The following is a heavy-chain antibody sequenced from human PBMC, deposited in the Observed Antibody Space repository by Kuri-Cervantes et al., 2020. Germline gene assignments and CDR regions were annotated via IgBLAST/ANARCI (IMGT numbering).Heavy chain of an antibody. J-gene: IGHJ3*02. Sequence: SETLSLTCAVYGGSFSGYYWSWIRQPPGKGLEWIGEINHRGSTNYKLSLKNRVTISVDTSKNQFSLKLSSVTAADTAVYYCARRYGGNPDAFDIWGQGTMVTVSS. CDR3: ARRYGGNPDAFDI. CDR2: INHRGST. CDR1: GGSFSGYY. D-gene: IGHD4-23*01. V-gene: IGHV4-34*01.